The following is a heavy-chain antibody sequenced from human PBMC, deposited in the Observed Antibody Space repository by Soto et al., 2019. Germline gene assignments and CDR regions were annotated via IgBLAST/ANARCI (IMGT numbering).Heavy chain of an antibody. Sequence: QVQLVESGGGVVQPGRSLRLSCAASGFTFSSYGMHWVRQAPGKGLEWVAVIWYDGSNKYYADSVKGRFTISRDNSKNTLYLQMNSLRAEDTAVYYCARDEAIAAAGIDYWGQGTLVTVSS. D-gene: IGHD6-13*01. V-gene: IGHV3-33*01. CDR3: ARDEAIAAAGIDY. J-gene: IGHJ4*02. CDR1: GFTFSSYG. CDR2: IWYDGSNK.